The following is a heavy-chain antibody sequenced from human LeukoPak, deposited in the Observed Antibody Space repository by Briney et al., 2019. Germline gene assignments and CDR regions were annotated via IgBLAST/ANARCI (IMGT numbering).Heavy chain of an antibody. V-gene: IGHV4-59*08. CDR3: ARQSFAPFQVGPETPIES. CDR1: GGSISSYY. Sequence: SETLSLTCTVSGGSISSYYWSWIRQPPGKGLEWIGYIYYSGSTNYNPSLKSRVTIAIDTSKSQFSLKLTSVTAADTPVYYCARQSFAPFQVGPETPIESWGQGTLVTVSS. D-gene: IGHD1-26*01. CDR2: IYYSGST. J-gene: IGHJ4*02.